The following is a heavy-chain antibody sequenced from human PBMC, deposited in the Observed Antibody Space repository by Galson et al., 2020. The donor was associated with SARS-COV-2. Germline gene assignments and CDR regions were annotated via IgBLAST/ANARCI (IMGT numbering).Heavy chain of an antibody. D-gene: IGHD3-16*01. V-gene: IGHV3-74*01. CDR2: IYSEGSST. CDR1: RFTFSSYC. CDR3: ARGDMRNDYFDY. Sequence: GGSLRLSCAASRFTFSSYCMHWVRQAPGKGLVWVSRIYSEGSSTSYADSVKGRFTISGDDDKNTLYLHMRSLRAEDTAVYYCARGDMRNDYFDYCGQGTLVTVSS. J-gene: IGHJ4*02.